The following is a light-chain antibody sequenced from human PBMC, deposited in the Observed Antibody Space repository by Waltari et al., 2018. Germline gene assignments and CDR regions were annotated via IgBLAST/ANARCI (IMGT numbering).Light chain of an antibody. V-gene: IGKV2-28*01. CDR2: LGS. Sequence: DIVMTQSPLSLPVTPGEPASLSCRSSQSLLHSNGKNYLKWYLQKPGQSPQLLIYLGSNQPSGVPDRFSGSGSGTDFTLKISRVEAEDVGVYYCMQALQTPRAITFGQGTRLEIK. CDR1: QSLLHSNGKNY. CDR3: MQALQTPRAIT. J-gene: IGKJ5*01.